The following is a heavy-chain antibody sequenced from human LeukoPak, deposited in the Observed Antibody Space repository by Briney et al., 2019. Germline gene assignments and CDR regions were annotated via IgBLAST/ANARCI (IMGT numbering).Heavy chain of an antibody. V-gene: IGHV4-30-2*01. CDR2: IYHSGST. CDR3: ARDNSGSYPLGISHYYYMDV. D-gene: IGHD1-26*01. Sequence: SETLSLTCTVSGGSINSGGYYWSWIRQPPGKGLEWIGYIYHSGSTYYNPSLKSRVTISVDMSKNQFSLKLSSVTAADTAVYYCARDNSGSYPLGISHYYYMDVWGKGTTVTVSS. CDR1: GGSINSGGYY. J-gene: IGHJ6*03.